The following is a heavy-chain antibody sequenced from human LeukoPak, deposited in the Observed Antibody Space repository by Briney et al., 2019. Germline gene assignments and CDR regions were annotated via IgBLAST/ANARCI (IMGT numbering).Heavy chain of an antibody. V-gene: IGHV1-2*02. CDR3: ARYPNRGYVGQQAA. CDR1: GYTFTGYY. J-gene: IGHJ5*02. D-gene: IGHD5-12*01. CDR2: IDPKTGGT. Sequence: ASVKVSCKASGYTFTGYYMHWVRQAPGQGLEWMGWIDPKTGGTNYAQKFLGRVTMTRDTSISTAYMELSRLRSDDTAVFYCARYPNRGYVGQQAAWGQGTLVTVSS.